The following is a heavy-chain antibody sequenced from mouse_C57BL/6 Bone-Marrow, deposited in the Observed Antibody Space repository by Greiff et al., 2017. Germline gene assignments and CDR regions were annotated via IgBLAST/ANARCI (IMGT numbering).Heavy chain of an antibody. V-gene: IGHV1-15*01. Sequence: QVQRQQSGAELVRPGASVTLSCKASGYTFTDYEMHWVKQTPVHGLEWIGAIDPETGGTAYNQKFKGKAILTADKSSSTAYMELRSLTSEDSAVYYWTDSFGSSYDYYAMDYWGQGTSVTVSS. CDR3: TDSFGSSYDYYAMDY. D-gene: IGHD1-1*01. CDR2: IDPETGGT. J-gene: IGHJ4*01. CDR1: GYTFTDYE.